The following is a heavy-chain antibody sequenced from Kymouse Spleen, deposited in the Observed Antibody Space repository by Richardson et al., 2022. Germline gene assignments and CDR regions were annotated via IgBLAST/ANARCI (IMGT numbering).Heavy chain of an antibody. V-gene: IGHV3-15*01. CDR3: TTLRYCSSTSCYESSSSEDYYYGMDV. J-gene: IGHJ6*02. CDR2: IKSKTDGGTT. CDR1: GFTFSNAW. D-gene: IGHD2-2*02. Sequence: EVQLVESGGGLVKPGGSLRLSCAASGFTFSNAWMSWVRQAPGKGLEWVGRIKSKTDGGTTDYAAPVKGRFTISRDDSKNTLYLQMNSLKTEDTAVYYCTTLRYCSSTSCYESSSSEDYYYGMDVWGQGTTVTVSS.